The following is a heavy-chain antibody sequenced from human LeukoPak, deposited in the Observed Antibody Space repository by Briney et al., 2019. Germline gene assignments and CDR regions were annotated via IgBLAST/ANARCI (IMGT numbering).Heavy chain of an antibody. Sequence: GGSLRLSCAASGFTFSSYSMNWVRQAPGKGLEWVSSISSSSSYIYYADSVEGRFTISRDNAKNSLYLQMNSLRAEDTAVYYCARDGYSRGMDVWGQGTTVTVSS. CDR2: ISSSSSYI. V-gene: IGHV3-21*01. CDR3: ARDGYSRGMDV. D-gene: IGHD2-15*01. J-gene: IGHJ6*02. CDR1: GFTFSSYS.